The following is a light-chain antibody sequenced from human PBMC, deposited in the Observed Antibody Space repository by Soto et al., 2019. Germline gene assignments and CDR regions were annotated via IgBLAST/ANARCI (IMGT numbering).Light chain of an antibody. CDR2: GAS. J-gene: IGKJ1*01. CDR1: QSVSSN. CDR3: HKYNHLPRT. Sequence: EIVMTQSPATLSVSPGERATLSCRASQSVSSNFAWYQQKPGHAPRLLIYGASTRATGIPATFSGSGSGTEFTLTISSLQSEDFAVYYCHKYNHLPRTFGQGTKLEIK. V-gene: IGKV3-15*01.